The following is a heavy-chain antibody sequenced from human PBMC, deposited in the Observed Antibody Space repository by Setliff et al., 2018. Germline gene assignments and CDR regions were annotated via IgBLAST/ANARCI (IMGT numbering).Heavy chain of an antibody. Sequence: PSETMSLTCAVYGGSFSGYYWSWIRQPPGKGLEWIGEINHNGDTYFNTSLKSRVTISVDTSNHQFSLNLSSVTPADKAVDYCARVLSYYYDSSGYSGGFDPWGQGTPVTGSS. J-gene: IGHJ5*01. CDR3: ARVLSYYYDSSGYSGGFDP. D-gene: IGHD3-22*01. V-gene: IGHV4-34*01. CDR2: INHNGDT. CDR1: GGSFSGYY.